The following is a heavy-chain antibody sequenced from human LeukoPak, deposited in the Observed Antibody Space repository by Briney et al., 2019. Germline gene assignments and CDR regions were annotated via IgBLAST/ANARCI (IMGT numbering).Heavy chain of an antibody. CDR1: GGTFSSYA. Sequence: ASVKVSCEASGGTFSSYAISWVRQAPGQGLEWMGWIIPIFGTANYAQKFQGRVTITADESTSTAYMELSSLRSEDTAVYYCARERNWAIDYWGQGTLVTVSS. CDR3: ARERNWAIDY. V-gene: IGHV1-69*13. D-gene: IGHD7-27*01. J-gene: IGHJ4*02. CDR2: IIPIFGTA.